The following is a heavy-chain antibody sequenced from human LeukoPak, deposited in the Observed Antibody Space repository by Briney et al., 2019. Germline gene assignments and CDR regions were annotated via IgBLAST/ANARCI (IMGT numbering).Heavy chain of an antibody. D-gene: IGHD3-22*01. CDR2: IYYSGST. Sequence: KTSETLSLTCTVSGGSISSGGYYWSWIRQHPGKGLEWIGYIYYSGSTYYNPSLKSRVTISVDTSKNQFSLKLSSVTAADTAVYYCARVLRGGVYYDSSGPQDYWGQGTLVTVSS. CDR1: GGSISSGGYY. J-gene: IGHJ4*02. V-gene: IGHV4-31*03. CDR3: ARVLRGGVYYDSSGPQDY.